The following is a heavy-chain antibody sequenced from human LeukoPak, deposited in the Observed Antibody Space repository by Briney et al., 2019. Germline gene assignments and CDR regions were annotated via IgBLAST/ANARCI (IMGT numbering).Heavy chain of an antibody. J-gene: IGHJ4*02. V-gene: IGHV3-30*03. CDR2: ISHDGSNK. D-gene: IGHD1-26*01. Sequence: PGGSLRLSCAASGFTFSSYSMNWVRQAPGKGLEWVALISHDGSNKDHGDSVKGRFTISRDNSKNTLYLQMNSLKPEDTAVYYCAREGVVGAILGYWGQGSLVTVSP. CDR3: AREGVVGAILGY. CDR1: GFTFSSYS.